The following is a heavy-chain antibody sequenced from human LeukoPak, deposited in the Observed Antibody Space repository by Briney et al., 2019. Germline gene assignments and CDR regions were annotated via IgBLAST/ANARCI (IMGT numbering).Heavy chain of an antibody. Sequence: SSETLSLTCTVSGGSISSYYWSWIRQPPGKGLEWIGYIYYSGSTNYNPSLKSRVTISVDTSKNQFSLKLSSVTAADTAVYYCARERLYFDYWGQGTLVTVST. CDR2: IYYSGST. D-gene: IGHD3-16*01. CDR3: ARERLYFDY. V-gene: IGHV4-59*01. J-gene: IGHJ4*02. CDR1: GGSISSYY.